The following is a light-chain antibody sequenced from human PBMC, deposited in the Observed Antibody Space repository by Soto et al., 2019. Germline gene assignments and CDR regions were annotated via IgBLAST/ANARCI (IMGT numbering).Light chain of an antibody. V-gene: IGKV1-9*01. Sequence: DIQLTQSPSFLSASVGDRVTITCRASQGISSYLAWYQQKPGKAPKLLIYAASPLQSGVPSRFSGSGSGTEFTLTISSLQPEDFATYCCQQLNSYPLTFGGGTKVAIK. CDR3: QQLNSYPLT. CDR1: QGISSY. J-gene: IGKJ4*01. CDR2: AAS.